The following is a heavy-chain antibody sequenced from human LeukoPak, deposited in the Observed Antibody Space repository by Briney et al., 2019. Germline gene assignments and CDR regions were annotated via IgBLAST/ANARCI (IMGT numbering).Heavy chain of an antibody. J-gene: IGHJ4*02. CDR1: GFTFDDYA. CDR2: TSWNSGSI. V-gene: IGHV3-9*01. CDR3: ANSRGLAAPLDY. Sequence: GRSLRLSCAASGFTFDDYAMHWVRQAPGKGLEWVSGTSWNSGSIGYADSVKGRFTISRDNAKNSLYLQMNSLRAEDTALYYCANSRGLAAPLDYWGQGTLVTVSS. D-gene: IGHD6-13*01.